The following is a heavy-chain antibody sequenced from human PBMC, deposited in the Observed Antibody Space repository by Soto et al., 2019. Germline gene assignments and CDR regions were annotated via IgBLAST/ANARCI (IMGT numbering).Heavy chain of an antibody. CDR2: ISGSGFKK. V-gene: IGHV3-23*01. CDR3: AKNQGVELVPLATVDWFDP. J-gene: IGHJ5*02. D-gene: IGHD1-26*01. Sequence: GVSLRLSCAASGFIFENFGMSWVRQAPGKGLEWISSISGSGFKKYYADSVKGRFTISRDNSKSTVYLELNNLSAEDTAVYHCAKNQGVELVPLATVDWFDPWGQGSVVTVSS. CDR1: GFIFENFG.